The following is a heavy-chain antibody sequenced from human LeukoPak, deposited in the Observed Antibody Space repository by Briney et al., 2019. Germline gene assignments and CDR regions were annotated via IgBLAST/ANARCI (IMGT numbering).Heavy chain of an antibody. CDR1: GYSFTSYW. V-gene: IGHV5-51*01. Sequence: GESLKISCKGSGYSFTSYWIGWVRQMPGKGLEWMGINYPGGSDTRYSPSFQGQVTISVDKSISTAYLQWSSLKASDTAMYYCARIWYNWNDGIYYYYGMDVWGQGTTVTVSS. J-gene: IGHJ6*02. CDR3: ARIWYNWNDGIYYYYGMDV. CDR2: NYPGGSDT. D-gene: IGHD1-1*01.